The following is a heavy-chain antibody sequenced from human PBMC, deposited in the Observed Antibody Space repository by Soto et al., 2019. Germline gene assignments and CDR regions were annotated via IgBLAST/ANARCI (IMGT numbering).Heavy chain of an antibody. CDR3: ARDLNVEPPRNNWFDP. Sequence: QVQLVQSGAEVKKPGASVKVSCKASGYTFTSYGISWVRQAPGQGLEWMGWIRAYNGNTNYAQKLQGRVTMTTDTSTSTAYMELRSLRSDDTAVYYCARDLNVEPPRNNWFDPWGQGTLVTVSS. CDR2: IRAYNGNT. D-gene: IGHD1-1*01. CDR1: GYTFTSYG. V-gene: IGHV1-18*01. J-gene: IGHJ5*02.